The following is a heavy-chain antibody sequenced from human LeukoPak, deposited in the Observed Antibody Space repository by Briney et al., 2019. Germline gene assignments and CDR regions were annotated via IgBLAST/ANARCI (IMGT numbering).Heavy chain of an antibody. CDR1: GYSISSGYY. V-gene: IGHV4-38-2*02. J-gene: IGHJ4*02. CDR3: ARETPSEYCSGGSCYLLDY. CDR2: IYHSGST. D-gene: IGHD2-15*01. Sequence: SETLSLTCAVSGYSISSGYYWGWIRQPPGKGLEWIGSIYHSGSTYYNPSLKSRVTISVDTSKNQFSLKLSSVTAADTAVYYCARETPSEYCSGGSCYLLDYWGQGTLVTVSS.